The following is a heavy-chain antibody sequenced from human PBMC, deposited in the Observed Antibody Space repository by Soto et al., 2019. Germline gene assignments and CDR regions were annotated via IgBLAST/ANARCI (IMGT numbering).Heavy chain of an antibody. CDR3: AIIQALGQQLVRDDAFDI. D-gene: IGHD6-13*01. V-gene: IGHV4-4*02. Sequence: SETLSLTCAVSGGSISSSNWWSWVRQPPGKGLEWIGEIYHSGSTNYNPSLKRRVTISVDKSKNQFSLKLSSVTAADAAVYYWAIIQALGQQLVRDDAFDIWGQGTMVTVSS. J-gene: IGHJ3*02. CDR2: IYHSGST. CDR1: GGSISSSNW.